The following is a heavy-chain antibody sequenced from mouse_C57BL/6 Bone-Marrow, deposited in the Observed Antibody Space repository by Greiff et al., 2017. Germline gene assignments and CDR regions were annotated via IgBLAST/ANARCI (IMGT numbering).Heavy chain of an antibody. CDR1: GYTFTSYW. CDR3: ARSRDYYGSSSYWYFDV. V-gene: IGHV1-64*01. CDR2: IHPNSGST. D-gene: IGHD1-1*01. Sequence: QVQLQQPGAELVKPGASVKLSCKASGYTFTSYWMHWVKQRPGQGLEWIGMIHPNSGSTNYNEKFKSKATLTVDKSSSTAYMQLSSLTSEDSAVYYCARSRDYYGSSSYWYFDVWGTGTTVTVSS. J-gene: IGHJ1*03.